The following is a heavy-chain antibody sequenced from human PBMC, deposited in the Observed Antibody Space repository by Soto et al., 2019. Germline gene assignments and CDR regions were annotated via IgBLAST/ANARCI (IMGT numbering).Heavy chain of an antibody. V-gene: IGHV4-39*01. Sequence: QLQLQESGPGLLKPSETLSLTCTVSGGSIRSSGYYWGWIRRPPGMGLEWIGGIFHSGSTLYTPSLIGRVTISVETSKNQFSLKMTSVTAADTAVYFCARHATYCSSNSCYVFDFWGQGSLVTVSS. D-gene: IGHD2-2*01. CDR1: GGSIRSSGYY. CDR2: IFHSGST. CDR3: ARHATYCSSNSCYVFDF. J-gene: IGHJ4*02.